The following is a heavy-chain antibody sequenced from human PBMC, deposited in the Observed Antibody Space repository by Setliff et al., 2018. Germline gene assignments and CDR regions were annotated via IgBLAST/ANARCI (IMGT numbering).Heavy chain of an antibody. V-gene: IGHV3-7*01. J-gene: IGHJ4*02. Sequence: GGSLRLSCAASGFTFSSHWMAWVRQAPGKGLEWVANINHDGSEKYSVDSVKGRFTISRDTAKNSLSLQMNSLRAEDTAVYYCHTVGTYYYGSGSYFGLDHWGQGTPVTVSS. D-gene: IGHD3-10*01. CDR1: GFTFSSHW. CDR2: INHDGSEK. CDR3: HTVGTYYYGSGSYFGLDH.